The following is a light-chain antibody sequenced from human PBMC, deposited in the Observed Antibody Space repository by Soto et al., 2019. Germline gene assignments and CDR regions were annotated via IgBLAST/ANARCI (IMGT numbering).Light chain of an antibody. Sequence: IQISQSPSSLSRCVGDRVTIAFLASQRINIYLNWYRQKPGKAPELLIYSASNLQSGVPSRFSGSGSGTDFTLTISSLQPEDFATYYCQQSFSTPTFGQGTRLEIK. V-gene: IGKV1-39*01. J-gene: IGKJ5*01. CDR1: QRINIY. CDR2: SAS. CDR3: QQSFSTPT.